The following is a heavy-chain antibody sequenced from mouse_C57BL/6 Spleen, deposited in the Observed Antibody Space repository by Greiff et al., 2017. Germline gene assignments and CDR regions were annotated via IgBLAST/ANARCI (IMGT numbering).Heavy chain of an antibody. J-gene: IGHJ4*01. CDR1: GYTFTGYW. CDR2: ILPGSGST. D-gene: IGHD1-1*01. V-gene: IGHV1-9*01. CDR3: ASGMTTLVGPYAMDY. Sequence: QVQLQQSGAELMKPGASVKLSCKATGYTFTGYWIEWVKQRPGHGLEWIGEILPGSGSTNYNEKFKGKATFTADTSSTTAYMQLSSLTTEDAAIYYCASGMTTLVGPYAMDYWGQGTSVTVSS.